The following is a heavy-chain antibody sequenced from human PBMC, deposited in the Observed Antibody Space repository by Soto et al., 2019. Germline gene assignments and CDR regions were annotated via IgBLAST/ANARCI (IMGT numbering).Heavy chain of an antibody. J-gene: IGHJ2*01. D-gene: IGHD3-10*01. V-gene: IGHV3-48*02. CDR1: GFTFSDYK. CDR2: ISNSGSPI. Sequence: GGSLRLSCGDSGFTFSDYKMIWVRQAPGKGLEWVSYISNSGSPIYYADSVKGRFTISRDNAKTSLYLQMNSLRDEDTAVYYCAAGHWYFDLWGRGTLVTVSS. CDR3: AAGHWYFDL.